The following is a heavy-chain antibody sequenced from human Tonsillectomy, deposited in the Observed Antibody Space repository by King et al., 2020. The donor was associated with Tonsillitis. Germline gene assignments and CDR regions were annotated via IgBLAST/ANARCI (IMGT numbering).Heavy chain of an antibody. J-gene: IGHJ4*02. CDR2: IATDTGKT. CDR3: ARDSNVSPWFWDY. CDR1: GYTFNKYG. V-gene: IGHV1-18*04. D-gene: IGHD3-10*01. Sequence: VQLVQSGAEVKKPGASVKVSCKASGYTFNKYGIIWVRQAPGQGLEWMGWIATDTGKTTNAQNLQGRVTMTVDTSTSTAYMELRSLTSDETAIYYCARDSNVSPWFWDYWGQGTLVTVSS.